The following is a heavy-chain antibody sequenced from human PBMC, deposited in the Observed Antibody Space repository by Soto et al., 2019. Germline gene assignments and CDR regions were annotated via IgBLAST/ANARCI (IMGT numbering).Heavy chain of an antibody. CDR1: GYSFTSYW. D-gene: IGHD2-2*01. CDR2: IDPSDSYT. J-gene: IGHJ6*02. V-gene: IGHV5-10-1*01. Sequence: GESLKISCKGSGYSFTSYWISWVRQMPGKGLEWMGRIDPSDSYTNYSPSFQGHVTISADKSISTAYLQWSSLKASDTAMYYCARQLVVVPAADFYYYGTDVWGQGTTVTVSS. CDR3: ARQLVVVPAADFYYYGTDV.